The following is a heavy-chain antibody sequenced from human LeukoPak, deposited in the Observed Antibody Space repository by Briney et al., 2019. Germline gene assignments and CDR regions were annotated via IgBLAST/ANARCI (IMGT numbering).Heavy chain of an antibody. D-gene: IGHD3-22*01. CDR1: GGSISSSSYY. J-gene: IGHJ4*02. Sequence: SETLSLTCTVSGGSISSSSYYWGWIRQPPGKGLEWIGSIYHSGSTYYNPSLKSRVTISVDTSKNQFSLKLSSVTAADTAVYYCASSYYYDSSGYYRDSENDYWGQGTLVTVSS. V-gene: IGHV4-39*07. CDR3: ASSYYYDSSGYYRDSENDY. CDR2: IYHSGST.